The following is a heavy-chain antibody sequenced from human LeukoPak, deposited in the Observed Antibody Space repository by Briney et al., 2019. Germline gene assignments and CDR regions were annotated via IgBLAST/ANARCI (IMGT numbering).Heavy chain of an antibody. Sequence: ASVKVSCKVSGYTLTGLSMHWVRQAPGKGLEWMGGFDPEDGETIYAQKFQGRVTMIEDTSTDTAYMELSSLRSEDTAVYYCATEVDCVGDSCYRFDYWGQGTLVTVSS. D-gene: IGHD2-15*01. CDR1: GYTLTGLS. CDR2: FDPEDGET. V-gene: IGHV1-24*01. J-gene: IGHJ4*02. CDR3: ATEVDCVGDSCYRFDY.